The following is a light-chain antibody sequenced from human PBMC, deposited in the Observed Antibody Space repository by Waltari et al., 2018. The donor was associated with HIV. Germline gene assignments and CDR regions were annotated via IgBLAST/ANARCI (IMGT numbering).Light chain of an antibody. V-gene: IGLV1-40*01. CDR2: GNS. CDR3: QSYDSSLRGSV. Sequence: QSVLTQPPSVSGAPGQRVTISCTGSRSNIGAPYDVHWLQHLPGTAPKLLIYGNSNRPSVVPDRFSGSKSGTSASLSITGLQAEDEADYYCQSYDSSLRGSVFGTGTKVTVL. J-gene: IGLJ1*01. CDR1: RSNIGAPYD.